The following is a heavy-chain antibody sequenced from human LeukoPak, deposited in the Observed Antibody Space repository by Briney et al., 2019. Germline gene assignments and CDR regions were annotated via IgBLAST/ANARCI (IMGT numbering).Heavy chain of an antibody. D-gene: IGHD4-17*01. Sequence: GGSPRLSCAASGFISSSYWMHWVRQPPGKGLVYIACINTDGFSTSYADSVKGRFTISRDNAKNTLYLQMNSLRAEDTAVYYCARSRTYGDYGRGLDYWGQGTLVTVSS. V-gene: IGHV3-74*01. J-gene: IGHJ4*02. CDR3: ARSRTYGDYGRGLDY. CDR1: GFISSSYW. CDR2: INTDGFST.